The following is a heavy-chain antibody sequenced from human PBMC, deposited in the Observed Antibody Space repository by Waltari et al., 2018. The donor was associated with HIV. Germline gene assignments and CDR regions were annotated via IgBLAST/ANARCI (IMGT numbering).Heavy chain of an antibody. V-gene: IGHV4-4*07. Sequence: QVQLQESGPGLVKPSETLSLSCTVSGGSISPYYWGWIRQPAGKGLEWIGRSNTSGSTNYNPSLKSRVTMSVDTSKNQFSLKLSSVTAADTAVYYCAREDRWAHGMDVWGQGTTVTVSS. D-gene: IGHD1-26*01. CDR2: SNTSGST. CDR1: GGSISPYY. CDR3: AREDRWAHGMDV. J-gene: IGHJ6*02.